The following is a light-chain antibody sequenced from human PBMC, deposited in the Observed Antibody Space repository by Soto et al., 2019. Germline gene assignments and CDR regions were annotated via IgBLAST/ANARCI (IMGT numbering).Light chain of an antibody. CDR1: SSNIGSNT. CDR2: SNN. Sequence: QSVLTQPPSASGTPGQRVTISCSGSSSNIGSNTVNWYQHLPGSAPKLLIYSNNQRPSGVPDRFSCSESGPSASLAISVLQSEDECDYDCASWEDSPTGYVLGTGTQLTV. J-gene: IGLJ1*01. CDR3: ASWEDSPTGYV. V-gene: IGLV1-44*01.